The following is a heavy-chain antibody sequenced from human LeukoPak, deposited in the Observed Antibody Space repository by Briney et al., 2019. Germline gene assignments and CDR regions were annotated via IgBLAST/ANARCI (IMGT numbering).Heavy chain of an antibody. D-gene: IGHD1-26*01. V-gene: IGHV1-2*02. CDR3: ARDEWELLPLGFDY. Sequence: ASVKVSCKASGYTFTGYYTHWVRQAPGQGLEWMGWINPNSGGTNYAQKFQGRVTMTRDTSISTAYMELSRLRSDDTAVYYCARDEWELLPLGFDYWGQGTLVTVSS. J-gene: IGHJ4*02. CDR1: GYTFTGYY. CDR2: INPNSGGT.